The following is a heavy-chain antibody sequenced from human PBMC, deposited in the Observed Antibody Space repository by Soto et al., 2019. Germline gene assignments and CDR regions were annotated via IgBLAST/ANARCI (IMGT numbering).Heavy chain of an antibody. CDR2: ISWNSATI. J-gene: IGHJ6*03. Sequence: EVQLVEAGGGLVQPGRSLRLSCTASGFTFDDYAMHLVRQDQGKGLEWVSGISWNSATIGYADSVKGRFAISRDNAKNALYMQMNSLRGEDTALYYCAKLGGSRHACDLYDYMDVWGKRTAVTVSS. CDR3: AKLGGSRHACDLYDYMDV. V-gene: IGHV3-9*01. CDR1: GFTFDDYA. D-gene: IGHD1-26*01.